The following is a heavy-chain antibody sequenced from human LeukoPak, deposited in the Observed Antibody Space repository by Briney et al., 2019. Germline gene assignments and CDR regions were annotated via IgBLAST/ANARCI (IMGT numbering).Heavy chain of an antibody. CDR3: ARHGIIAAVPYYYGMDV. Sequence: GESLKISCKGSGYSFTSYSIGWVRQMPGKGLEWMGIIYPGDSDTRYSPSFQGQVTISADKSISTAYLQWSSLKASDTAMYYWARHGIIAAVPYYYGMDVWGQGTTVTVSS. CDR2: IYPGDSDT. V-gene: IGHV5-51*01. J-gene: IGHJ6*02. CDR1: GYSFTSYS. D-gene: IGHD6-13*01.